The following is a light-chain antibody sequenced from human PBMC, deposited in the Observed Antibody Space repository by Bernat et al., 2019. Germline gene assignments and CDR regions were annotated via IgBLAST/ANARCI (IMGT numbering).Light chain of an antibody. V-gene: IGLV2-14*03. J-gene: IGLJ3*02. CDR3: SSVSTTSTPVV. CDR2: DVS. CDR1: SIDVGAYNY. Sequence: QSALTQPASVSGSPGQSITLSCTGTSIDVGAYNYVSWYQQHPGKAPKLMIFDVSNRPSGVSDRFSDSKSGDTASLTISGLRAEDEADYYCSSVSTTSTPVVFGGGTKLTVL.